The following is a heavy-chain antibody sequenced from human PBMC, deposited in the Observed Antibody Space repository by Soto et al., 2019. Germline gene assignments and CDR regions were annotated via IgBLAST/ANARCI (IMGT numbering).Heavy chain of an antibody. D-gene: IGHD4-17*01. V-gene: IGHV1-69*01. J-gene: IGHJ3*02. CDR3: ASDYGEIDAFAT. CDR2: VIPTLATA. Sequence: QVQLVQSGAEVKKPGSSVKVSCKTSGGPFNNHAINWVRQAPGQGLEWVGLVIPTLATADDAQKFQGRVTMTADVVTNTAYMELSSLRSDDTGVYYCASDYGEIDAFATWGQGTSATVSS. CDR1: GGPFNNHA.